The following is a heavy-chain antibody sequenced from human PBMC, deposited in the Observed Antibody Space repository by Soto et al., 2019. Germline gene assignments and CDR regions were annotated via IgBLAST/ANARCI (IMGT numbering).Heavy chain of an antibody. V-gene: IGHV1-58*02. CDR3: SADHPHLAMGWPV. Sequence: QMQLVQSGPEVKEPGTSVRVACRASGFDFGSFGIQFLRQTRGRGLEWIGWIVIVSGSTNYARHFQGRVAISRDTSANTAYLDLYDLKSEDTAEYFCSADHPHLAMGWPVWGQGTTVTVSS. D-gene: IGHD1-26*01. CDR1: GFDFGSFG. J-gene: IGHJ6*02. CDR2: IVIVSGST.